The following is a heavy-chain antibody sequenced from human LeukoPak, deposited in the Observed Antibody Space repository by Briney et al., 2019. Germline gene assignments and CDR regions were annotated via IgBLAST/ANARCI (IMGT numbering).Heavy chain of an antibody. CDR3: ARGTADAAMVNNY. D-gene: IGHD5-18*01. V-gene: IGHV1-8*01. CDR1: GYTFTSYD. J-gene: IGHJ4*02. CDR2: MNPNSGNT. Sequence: ASVKVSCKASGYTFTSYDINWVRQATGQGLEWMRWMNPNSGNTGYAQKFQGRVTMTRNTSISTAYMELSSLRSEDTAVYYCARGTADAAMVNNYWGQGTLVTVSS.